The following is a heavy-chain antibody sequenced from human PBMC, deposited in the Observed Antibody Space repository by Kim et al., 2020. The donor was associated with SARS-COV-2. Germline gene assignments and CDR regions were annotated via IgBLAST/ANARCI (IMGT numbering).Heavy chain of an antibody. D-gene: IGHD3-22*01. J-gene: IGHJ3*02. Sequence: SETLSLTCTVSGGSISSYYWSWIRQPPGKGLEWIGFIYYSGSTNYNPSLKSRVTISVDTSKNQFSLTLSSVPAADTAVYYCAGHMDITMKVVVTIPGAFDIWGEGTVVTVSS. CDR2: IYYSGST. CDR3: AGHMDITMKVVVTIPGAFDI. CDR1: GGSISSYY. V-gene: IGHV4-59*08.